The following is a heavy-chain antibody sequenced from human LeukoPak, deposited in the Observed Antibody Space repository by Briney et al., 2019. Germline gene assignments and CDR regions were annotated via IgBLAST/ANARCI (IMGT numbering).Heavy chain of an antibody. Sequence: GGSLRLSCAASGFTFSSYSMNWVRQAPGKGLEWVSSISSSSSYMYYADSVKGRFTISRDNAKNSLYLQMNSLRAEDTAVYYCARDYYGSGSYYPYWGQGTLVTVSS. CDR2: ISSSSSYM. J-gene: IGHJ4*02. CDR1: GFTFSSYS. D-gene: IGHD3-10*01. V-gene: IGHV3-21*01. CDR3: ARDYYGSGSYYPY.